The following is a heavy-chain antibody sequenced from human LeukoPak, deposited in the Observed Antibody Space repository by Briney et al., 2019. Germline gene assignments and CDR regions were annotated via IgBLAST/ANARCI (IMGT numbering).Heavy chain of an antibody. CDR2: IYHSGST. CDR3: ARTRGSSSSFDY. Sequence: SETLSLTCTVSGYSISSGYYWGWIRQPPGKGLEWIGSIYHSGSTYYNPSLKSRVTMSVDTSKNQFSLKLSSVTAAGTAVYYCARTRGSSSSFDYWGQGTLVTVSS. J-gene: IGHJ4*02. V-gene: IGHV4-38-2*02. D-gene: IGHD6-6*01. CDR1: GYSISSGYY.